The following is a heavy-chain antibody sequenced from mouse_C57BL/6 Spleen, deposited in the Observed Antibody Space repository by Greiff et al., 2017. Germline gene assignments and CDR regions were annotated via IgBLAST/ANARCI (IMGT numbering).Heavy chain of an antibody. V-gene: IGHV1-50*01. D-gene: IGHD1-1*01. CDR2: IDPSDSYT. CDR3: ARRPYYYGSSYWFDY. CDR1: GYTFTSYW. Sequence: QVQLQQPGAELVKPGASVKLSCKASGYTFTSYWMQWVKQRPGQGLEWIGEIDPSDSYTNYNQKFKGKATLTVDTSSSPAYMQLSSLTSEDSAVYYCARRPYYYGSSYWFDYWGQGTTLTVSS. J-gene: IGHJ2*01.